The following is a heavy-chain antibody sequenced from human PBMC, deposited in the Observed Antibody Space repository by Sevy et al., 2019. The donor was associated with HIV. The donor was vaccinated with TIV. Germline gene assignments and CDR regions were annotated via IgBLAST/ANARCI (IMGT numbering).Heavy chain of an antibody. V-gene: IGHV3-23*01. CDR1: GFTFSKYS. CDR3: AREGCTKPHDY. Sequence: GGSLRLSCVASGFTFSKYSMSWVRQPPGKGLEWVSTLSFGWGEINYADSVKGRLTISRDNCKSSVYLQMNNLRPEDTAVYYCAREGCTKPHDYWGQGTLVTVSS. D-gene: IGHD2-8*01. J-gene: IGHJ4*02. CDR2: LSFGWGEI.